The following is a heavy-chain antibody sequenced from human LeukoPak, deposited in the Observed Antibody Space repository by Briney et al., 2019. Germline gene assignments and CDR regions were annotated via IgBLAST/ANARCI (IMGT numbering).Heavy chain of an antibody. CDR1: GGSISSYY. J-gene: IGHJ4*02. CDR2: IYYSGST. Sequence: SETLSLTCTVSGGSISSYYWSWIRQPPGKGLEWIGYIYYSGSTNYNPSLKSRVTISVDTSKNQFSLKLSSVTAADTAVYYCAREVVGYGDVHYFDSWGQGTLVTVSS. V-gene: IGHV4-59*01. CDR3: AREVVGYGDVHYFDS. D-gene: IGHD4-17*01.